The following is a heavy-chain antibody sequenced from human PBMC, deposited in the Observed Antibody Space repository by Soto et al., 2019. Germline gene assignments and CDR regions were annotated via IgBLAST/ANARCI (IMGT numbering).Heavy chain of an antibody. CDR2: IKSKTDGGTT. CDR1: GFTFSNAW. D-gene: IGHD5-12*01. CDR3: TTEMAKNREKRFDY. J-gene: IGHJ4*02. V-gene: IGHV3-15*07. Sequence: EVQLVESGGGLVKPGGSLRLSCAASGFTFSNAWMNWVRQAPGKGLEWVGRIKSKTDGGTTDYAAPVKGRFTISRDDSKNTLYLQMNSLKTEDTAVYYCTTEMAKNREKRFDYWGQGTLVTVSS.